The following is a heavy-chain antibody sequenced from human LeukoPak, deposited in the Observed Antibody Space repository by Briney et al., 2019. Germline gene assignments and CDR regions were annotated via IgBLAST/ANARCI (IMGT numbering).Heavy chain of an antibody. V-gene: IGHV3-11*04. D-gene: IGHD3-10*01. CDR2: ISSSGNTT. CDR3: AREASGSGSYFDY. J-gene: IGHJ4*02. CDR1: GFTFSDYY. Sequence: GGSLRLSCAASGFTFSDYYMSRIRQAPGKGLECISYISSSGNTTYYADSVKGRFTISRDNAKNSLYLQMNSLRAEDTAIYYCAREASGSGSYFDYWGQGTLVTVSS.